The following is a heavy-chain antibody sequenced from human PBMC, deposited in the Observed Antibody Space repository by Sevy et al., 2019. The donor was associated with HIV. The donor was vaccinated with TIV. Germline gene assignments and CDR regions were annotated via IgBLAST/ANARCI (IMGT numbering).Heavy chain of an antibody. J-gene: IGHJ1*01. D-gene: IGHD3-16*01. CDR2: FKSKTDGGTT. CDR1: GFTFSNVW. V-gene: IGHV3-15*01. CDR3: TTGGSLFQH. Sequence: GGSLRLSCAASGFTFSNVWMSWVRQAPGKGLQWVAHFKSKTDGGTTDYAAPVRGRFTISRDDSKNTLSLQMNSLKTEDTPVYYCTTGGSLFQHWGQGTLVTVSS.